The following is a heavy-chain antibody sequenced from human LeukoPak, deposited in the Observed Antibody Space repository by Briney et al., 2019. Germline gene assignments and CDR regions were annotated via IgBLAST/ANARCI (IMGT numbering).Heavy chain of an antibody. J-gene: IGHJ6*03. D-gene: IGHD4-11*01. CDR2: ISAYNGNT. CDR1: GYTFTSYG. V-gene: IGHV1-18*01. CDR3: ARGPGDYMRDYYYMDV. Sequence: ASVKVSCKASGYTFTSYGTSWVRQAPGQGLEWMGWISAYNGNTNYAQKLQGRVTMTTDTSTSTAYMELSSLRSEDTAVYYCARGPGDYMRDYYYMDVWGKGTTVTVSS.